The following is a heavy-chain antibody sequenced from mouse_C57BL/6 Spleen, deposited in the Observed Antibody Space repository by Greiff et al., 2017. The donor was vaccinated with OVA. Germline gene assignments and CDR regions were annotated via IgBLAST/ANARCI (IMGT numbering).Heavy chain of an antibody. Sequence: QVQLKESGPELVKPGASVKISCTASGYAFSSSWMNWVKQRPGKGLEWIGRIYPGDGDTNYNGKFKGQATLTADKSSSTAYMQLSSLTSEDAAVYFCARSDYGSHWFAYWGQGTLVTVSA. V-gene: IGHV1-82*01. CDR2: IYPGDGDT. D-gene: IGHD1-1*01. CDR3: ARSDYGSHWFAY. CDR1: GYAFSSSW. J-gene: IGHJ3*01.